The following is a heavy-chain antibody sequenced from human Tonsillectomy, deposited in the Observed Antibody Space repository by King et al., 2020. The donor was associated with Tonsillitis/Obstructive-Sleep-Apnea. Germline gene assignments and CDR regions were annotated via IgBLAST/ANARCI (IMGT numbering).Heavy chain of an antibody. CDR3: ARGGEYSSSSRGFDY. CDR1: GGSFSGYY. CDR2: INHSGST. V-gene: IGHV4-34*01. J-gene: IGHJ4*02. D-gene: IGHD6-6*01. Sequence: VQLQQWGAGLLKPSEPLSLTCAVYGGSFSGYYWSWIRQPPGKGLEWIGEINHSGSTNYNPSLKSRVTISVDTSKNQFSLKLSSVTAADTAVYYCARGGEYSSSSRGFDYWGQGTLVTVSS.